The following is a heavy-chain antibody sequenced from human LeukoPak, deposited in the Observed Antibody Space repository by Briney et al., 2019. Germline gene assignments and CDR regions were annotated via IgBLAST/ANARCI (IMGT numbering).Heavy chain of an antibody. J-gene: IGHJ4*02. CDR2: ISYDGTNK. D-gene: IGHD3-10*01. CDR3: ARDRSLSSFGELFL. CDR1: GFTFGTYA. V-gene: IGHV3-30*10. Sequence: PGGSLRLSCAASGFTFGTYALHWVRQAPGKGLEWVAVISYDGTNKYYTDSVKGRFTISRDNSKNTLYLQMNTLRSEDTALYYCARDRSLSSFGELFLWGQGTLVTVSS.